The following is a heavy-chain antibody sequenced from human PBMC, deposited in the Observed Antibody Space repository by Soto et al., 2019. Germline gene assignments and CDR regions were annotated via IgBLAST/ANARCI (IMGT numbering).Heavy chain of an antibody. Sequence: GGSLRLSCAASGFTFSSYAMHWVRQAPGKGLEWVAVISYDGSNKYYADSVKGRFTISRDNSKNTLYLQMNSLRADDTAVYYCAREELLWFGELLFFYYYGMDVWGQGTTVTVSS. J-gene: IGHJ6*02. CDR2: ISYDGSNK. CDR1: GFTFSSYA. D-gene: IGHD3-10*01. CDR3: AREELLWFGELLFFYYYGMDV. V-gene: IGHV3-30-3*01.